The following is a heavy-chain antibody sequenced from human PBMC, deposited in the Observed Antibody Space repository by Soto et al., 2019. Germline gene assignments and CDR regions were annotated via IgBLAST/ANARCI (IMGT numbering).Heavy chain of an antibody. V-gene: IGHV1-69*02. Sequence: QVQLVQSGTEVKKPGSSVKVSCKASGGTFRNYPINWVRQAPGQGLEWMGSIFPLTDIPDYAQNFQARLTISADKTTSTAYMELSSLTSDETAMYFCARGPLVVLNYFESWGQGTLVTVS. CDR1: GGTFRNYP. J-gene: IGHJ4*02. CDR2: IFPLTDIP. CDR3: ARGPLVVLNYFES.